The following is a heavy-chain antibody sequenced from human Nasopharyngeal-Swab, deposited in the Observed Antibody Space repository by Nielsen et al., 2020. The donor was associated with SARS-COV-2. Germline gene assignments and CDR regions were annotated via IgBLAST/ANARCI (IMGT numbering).Heavy chain of an antibody. CDR2: IYSGGST. J-gene: IGHJ6*03. Sequence: WIRQPPGKGLEWVSVIYSGGSTYYADSVKGRFTISRDNSKNTLYLQMNSLRAEGTAVYYCARDANYYDSSGFYYMDVWGKGTTVTVSS. V-gene: IGHV3-53*01. CDR3: ARDANYYDSSGFYYMDV. D-gene: IGHD3-22*01.